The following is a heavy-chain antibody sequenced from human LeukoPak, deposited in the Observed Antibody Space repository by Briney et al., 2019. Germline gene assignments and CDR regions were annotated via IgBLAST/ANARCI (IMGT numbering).Heavy chain of an antibody. CDR2: IDSDGSGT. Sequence: GGSLRLSCSASGLTLSGYWMHWVRQIPGKGLVRVSRIDSDGSGTSYADSVKGRFTISRDDVKNMLYLQTNSLKVEDTGLYYCSTVEHFWGQGTLVTVSS. J-gene: IGHJ4*02. CDR3: STVEHF. CDR1: GLTLSGYW. V-gene: IGHV3-74*01. D-gene: IGHD1/OR15-1a*01.